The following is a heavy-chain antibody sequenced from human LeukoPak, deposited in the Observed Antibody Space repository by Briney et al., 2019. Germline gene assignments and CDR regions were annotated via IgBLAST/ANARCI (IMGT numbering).Heavy chain of an antibody. D-gene: IGHD3-10*01. J-gene: IGHJ3*02. Sequence: SETLSLTCTVSGGSISSGGYYWSWIRQPPGKGLEWIGYIYHSRSTYYNPSLKSRVTISVDRSKNQFSLKLSSVTAADTAVYYCARGFSAFSGGAFDIWGQGTMVTVSS. CDR3: ARGFSAFSGGAFDI. CDR1: GGSISSGGYY. CDR2: IYHSRST. V-gene: IGHV4-30-2*01.